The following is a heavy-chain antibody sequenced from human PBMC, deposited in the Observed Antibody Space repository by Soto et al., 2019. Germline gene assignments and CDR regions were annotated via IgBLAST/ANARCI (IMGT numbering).Heavy chain of an antibody. CDR3: ARGERGYSGYAFEY. CDR1: YGPFSGYY. J-gene: IGHJ4*02. V-gene: IGHV4-34*01. Sequence: SQPLSVTCTVYYGPFSGYYLSWILKNPGKGLEWIGEINHSGSTNYNPSLKSRVTISVDTSKNQFSLKLSSVTAADTAVYYCARGERGYSGYAFEYWGQGTLVTVSS. CDR2: INHSGST. D-gene: IGHD5-12*01.